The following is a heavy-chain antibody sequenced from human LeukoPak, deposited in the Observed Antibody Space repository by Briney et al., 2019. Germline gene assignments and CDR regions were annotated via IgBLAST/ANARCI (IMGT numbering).Heavy chain of an antibody. CDR2: IYKSMYSGGST. CDR1: GDSIGAYY. CDR3: VRDPTTVTTFLDL. Sequence: SETLSLTCTVSGDSIGAYYWSWIRQPAGKGLEWIGRIYKSMYSGGSTDYNPSLKSRVTMSVDTSKNQLSLKLSSLTAADTAVYYCVRDPTTVTTFLDLWGQGTLVTVSS. V-gene: IGHV4-4*07. D-gene: IGHD4-17*01. J-gene: IGHJ4*02.